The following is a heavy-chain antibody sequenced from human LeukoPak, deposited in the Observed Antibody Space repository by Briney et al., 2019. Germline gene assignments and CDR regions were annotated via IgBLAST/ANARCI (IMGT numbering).Heavy chain of an antibody. J-gene: IGHJ4*02. CDR1: GFTFSSYG. Sequence: GGSLRLSCAASGFTFSSYGMHWVRQAPGKGLEWVAVISYDGSNKYYADSVKGRFTISRDNSKNTLYLQMNSLRAEDMAVYYCAKGARWFGELSLDYWGQGTLVTVSS. CDR3: AKGARWFGELSLDY. CDR2: ISYDGSNK. D-gene: IGHD3-10*01. V-gene: IGHV3-30*18.